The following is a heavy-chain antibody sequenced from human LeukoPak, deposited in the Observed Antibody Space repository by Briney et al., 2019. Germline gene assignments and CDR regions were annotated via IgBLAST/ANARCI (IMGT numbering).Heavy chain of an antibody. CDR1: GGSISSAIW. J-gene: IGHJ5*02. V-gene: IGHV4-4*02. CDR3: ARDTRRFDP. CDR2: TYHSGST. Sequence: PSGTLSLTCAVSGGSISSAIWWSWVRQPPGKGLEWIGETYHSGSTYYNPSLKSRVTISVDTSKNQFSLKLSSVTAADTAVYYCARDTRRFDPWGQGTLVTVSS.